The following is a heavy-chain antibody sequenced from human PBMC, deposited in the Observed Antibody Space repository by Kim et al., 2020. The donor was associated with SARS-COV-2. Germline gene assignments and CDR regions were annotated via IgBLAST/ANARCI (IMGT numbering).Heavy chain of an antibody. V-gene: IGHV3-23*01. CDR1: GFTFSSYA. CDR2: ISGSGGST. J-gene: IGHJ6*02. D-gene: IGHD3-9*01. CDR3: AKPEHDILTGYYSFFTAGMDV. Sequence: GGSLRLSCAASGFTFSSYAMSWVRQAPGKGLEWVSAISGSGGSTYYADSVKGRFTISRDNSKNTLYLQMNSLRAVDTAVYYCAKPEHDILTGYYSFFTAGMDVWGQGTTVTVSS.